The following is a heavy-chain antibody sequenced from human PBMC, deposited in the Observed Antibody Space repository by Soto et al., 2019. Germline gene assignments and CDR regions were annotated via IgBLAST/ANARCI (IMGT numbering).Heavy chain of an antibody. CDR3: ARRAETNGWNGFGADKYYFDF. J-gene: IGHJ4*02. V-gene: IGHV1-8*01. CDR1: GYTFTSYD. CDR2: MNPNTGNS. D-gene: IGHD1-1*01. Sequence: ASVKVSCKASGYTFTSYDIYWVRQATGQGLEWMGWMNPNTGNSGYAQKFQGRVTMTSDTSISTAHMELSSLRSEDTAVYYCARRAETNGWNGFGADKYYFDFWGQGTLVTVSS.